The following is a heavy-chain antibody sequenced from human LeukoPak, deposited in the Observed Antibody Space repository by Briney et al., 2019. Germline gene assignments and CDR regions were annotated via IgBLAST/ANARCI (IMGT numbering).Heavy chain of an antibody. Sequence: GGSLRLCCAASGFTFSSYAMHWDRQAPGKGLEWVAVISYDGSNKYYADSVKGRFTISRDNSKNTLYLQMNSLRAEDSAVYYCARDNRWLDYYRSGRGGYFDYWGQGTLVTVSS. V-gene: IGHV3-30*04. CDR2: ISYDGSNK. CDR3: ARDNRWLDYYRSGRGGYFDY. CDR1: GFTFSSYA. J-gene: IGHJ4*02. D-gene: IGHD3-10*01.